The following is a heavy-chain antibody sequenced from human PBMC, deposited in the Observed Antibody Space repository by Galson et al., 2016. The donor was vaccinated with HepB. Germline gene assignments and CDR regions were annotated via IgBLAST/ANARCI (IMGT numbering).Heavy chain of an antibody. Sequence: SETLSLTCNVSGGSISSYFWSWVRQPPGKGLEWIGYIYKTGNTNYSPSLKSRVTVPVDTSKNQFSLELRSMTAADTAIYYCARGVTGTPYFDFWGQGALVTVSS. CDR3: ARGVTGTPYFDF. CDR1: GGSISSYF. CDR2: IYKTGNT. J-gene: IGHJ4*02. D-gene: IGHD2-21*02. V-gene: IGHV4-59*01.